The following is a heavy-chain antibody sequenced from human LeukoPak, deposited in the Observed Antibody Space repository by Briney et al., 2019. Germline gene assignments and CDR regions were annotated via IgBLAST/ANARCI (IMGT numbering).Heavy chain of an antibody. J-gene: IGHJ4*02. CDR1: GGSISSGGYY. V-gene: IGHV4-31*03. Sequence: TPSETLSLTCTVSGGSISSGGYYWSWIRQYPGKGLEWIGYTSYTGNTYYNPSLKSRVIISVDTSENQFSLKLSSVTAADTAVYYCARRGLTTANPFDSWGQGTLVNVSS. CDR2: TSYTGNT. D-gene: IGHD4-17*01. CDR3: ARRGLTTANPFDS.